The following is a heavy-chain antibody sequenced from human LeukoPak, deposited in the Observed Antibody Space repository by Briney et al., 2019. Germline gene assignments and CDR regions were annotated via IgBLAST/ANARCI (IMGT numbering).Heavy chain of an antibody. V-gene: IGHV4-59*11. CDR2: ISYIGST. Sequence: SETLSLTCAVSGDSFSSHYWTWIRQPPGKGLEWIGYISYIGSTNYNPSLKSRVTISIDTSKNQFSPKLSSVTAADTAVYYCARDLVTVTKGFDIWGQGTMVSVSS. D-gene: IGHD4-17*01. CDR3: ARDLVTVTKGFDI. J-gene: IGHJ3*02. CDR1: GDSFSSHY.